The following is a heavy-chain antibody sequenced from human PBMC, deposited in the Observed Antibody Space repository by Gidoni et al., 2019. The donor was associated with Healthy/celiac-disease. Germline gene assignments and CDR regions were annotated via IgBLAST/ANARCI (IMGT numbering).Heavy chain of an antibody. CDR3: AKDAVGAAGPYYYYGMDV. J-gene: IGHJ6*02. CDR2: ISGSGGST. Sequence: EVQLVESGGGLVQPGGSLRLSCAASGFPFSSYAMIWVRQAPGKGLEWVSAISGSGGSTYYADSVKGRFTISRDNSKNTLYLQMNSLRAEDTAVYYCAKDAVGAAGPYYYYGMDVWGQGTTVTVSS. D-gene: IGHD6-13*01. V-gene: IGHV3-23*04. CDR1: GFPFSSYA.